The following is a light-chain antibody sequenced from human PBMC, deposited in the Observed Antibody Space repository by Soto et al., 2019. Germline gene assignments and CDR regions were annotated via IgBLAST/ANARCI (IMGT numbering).Light chain of an antibody. CDR3: QKYNSAPQT. Sequence: DIQMTQSPSSLSASVGDIVTINCRASQGITNYLAWYQQKPGKVPKVMIYAASTLQSGVPSRFSGSGSGTDFTLTISSLQPEDVATYYCQKYNSAPQTFGQGTRLEI. V-gene: IGKV1-27*01. J-gene: IGKJ5*01. CDR1: QGITNY. CDR2: AAS.